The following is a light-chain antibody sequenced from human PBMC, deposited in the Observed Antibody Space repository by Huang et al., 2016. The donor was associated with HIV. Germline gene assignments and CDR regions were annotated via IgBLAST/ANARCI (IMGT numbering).Light chain of an antibody. Sequence: DIVMTQSPLSLPVTPGEPASISCRSSQSLLQSNGYNYLDWYLQKPGQSPQLLIYLGSNRASGVPDRFRGSGSGTDFTLKISRVEAEDVGVYYCMQALQTPNTFGQGTKLEIK. CDR1: QSLLQSNGYNY. CDR2: LGS. J-gene: IGKJ2*01. CDR3: MQALQTPNT. V-gene: IGKV2-28*01.